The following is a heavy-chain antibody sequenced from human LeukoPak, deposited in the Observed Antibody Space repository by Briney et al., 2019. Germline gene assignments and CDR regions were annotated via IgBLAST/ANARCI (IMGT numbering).Heavy chain of an antibody. Sequence: SSETLSLTCAVYGGSISSGGYSWSWIRQPPGKGLEWIGYIYHSGSTYYNPSLKSRVTISVDRSKNQFSLKLSSVTAADTAVYYCARGHVPSNWFDPWGQGTLVTVSS. CDR1: GGSISSGGYS. J-gene: IGHJ5*02. D-gene: IGHD2-2*01. V-gene: IGHV4-30-2*01. CDR3: ARGHVPSNWFDP. CDR2: IYHSGST.